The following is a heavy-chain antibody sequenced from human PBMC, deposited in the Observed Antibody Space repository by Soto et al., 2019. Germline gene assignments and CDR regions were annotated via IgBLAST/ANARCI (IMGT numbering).Heavy chain of an antibody. CDR1: GGTFSSYA. CDR2: IIPIFGTA. V-gene: IGHV1-69*06. CDR3: ARHSRGYSYGYYYYYGMDV. J-gene: IGHJ6*02. D-gene: IGHD5-18*01. Sequence: QVQLVQSGAEVKKPGSSVKVSCKASGGTFSSYAISWVRQAPGQGHEWMGGIIPIFGTANYAQKFQGRVTITADKSTSTAYMELSSLRSEDTAVYYCARHSRGYSYGYYYYYGMDVWGQGTTVTVSS.